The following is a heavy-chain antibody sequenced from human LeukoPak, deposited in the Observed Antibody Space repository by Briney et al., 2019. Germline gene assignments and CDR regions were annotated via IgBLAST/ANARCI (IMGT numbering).Heavy chain of an antibody. Sequence: GGSLRLSCAASGFTLSNHWMTWVRQVPGRGPEWVANVNRDGSETYYLDSVKGRFTVSKDNAKNSLYLQMNSLRAEDTALYHCARNNGMDVWGQGTTVIVSS. CDR2: VNRDGSET. V-gene: IGHV3-7*03. J-gene: IGHJ6*02. CDR1: GFTLSNHW. CDR3: ARNNGMDV.